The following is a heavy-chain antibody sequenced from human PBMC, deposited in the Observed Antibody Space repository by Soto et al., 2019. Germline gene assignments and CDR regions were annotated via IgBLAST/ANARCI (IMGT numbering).Heavy chain of an antibody. CDR3: AKWLRSGSYYCDY. J-gene: IGHJ4*02. CDR1: GFTFSSYA. CDR2: VDSSGRT. V-gene: IGHV3-23*01. Sequence: GSLRLSCAASGFTFSSYAMSWVRQAPGKGPEWVSLVDSSGRTYYTESVKGRFTVSRDNSENTVYLQMNSLRAEDTAVYYCAKWLRSGSYYCDYWGQGTLVTVSS. D-gene: IGHD1-26*01.